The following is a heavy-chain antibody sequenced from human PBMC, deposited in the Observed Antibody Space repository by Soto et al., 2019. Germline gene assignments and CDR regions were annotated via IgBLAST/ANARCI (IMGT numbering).Heavy chain of an antibody. CDR2: ISYDGTSE. Sequence: QVQLVESGGGVVQPGRSLRLSCAASGFTFSSYPIHWVRQAPGKGLELVGSISYDGTSEDFADSLRGRFTLSRDNSKNMLWLQMNILRSEDTAVYYCLRDYSGWFDFWGQGTLVTVSS. CDR1: GFTFSSYP. V-gene: IGHV3-30-3*01. D-gene: IGHD3-10*01. J-gene: IGHJ5*01. CDR3: LRDYSGWFDF.